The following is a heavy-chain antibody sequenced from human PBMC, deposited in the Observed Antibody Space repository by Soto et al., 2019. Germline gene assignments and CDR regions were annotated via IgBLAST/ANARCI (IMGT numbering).Heavy chain of an antibody. CDR2: IHYSGST. J-gene: IGHJ5*01. V-gene: IGHV4-39*01. CDR1: GGSISSSSRY. D-gene: IGHD4-17*01. CDR3: VRPSRDAVTNAWFDS. Sequence: QLQLQESGPGLVKPSETLSLTCTVSGGSISSSSRYWGWIRQPPGKGLEWIGSIHYSGSTDYNPSLKSRVTISLDTSKNQFALKLTSVTAADTAVYYCVRPSRDAVTNAWFDSWGQGTLVTVSS.